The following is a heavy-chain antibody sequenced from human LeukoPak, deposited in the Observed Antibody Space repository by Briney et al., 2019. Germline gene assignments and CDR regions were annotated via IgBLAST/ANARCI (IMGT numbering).Heavy chain of an antibody. D-gene: IGHD2-21*01. CDR3: ARRVGVALDY. J-gene: IGHJ4*02. Sequence: SETLSLTCTVSGCSISSGYYWGWIRQPPGKGLEWIGSIYHSGSTYYNPSLKSRVTISVDTSKNQFSLKLSSVTAADTAVCYCARRVGVALDYWGQGTLVTVSS. CDR2: IYHSGST. CDR1: GCSISSGYY. V-gene: IGHV4-38-2*02.